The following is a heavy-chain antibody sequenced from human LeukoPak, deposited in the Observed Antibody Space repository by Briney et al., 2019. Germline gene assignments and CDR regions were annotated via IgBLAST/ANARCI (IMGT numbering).Heavy chain of an antibody. CDR2: ISGSGGST. CDR1: GFTFSSYA. V-gene: IGHV3-23*01. J-gene: IGHJ6*03. CDR3: AKAAYYDYVWGSYGDYYYYMDV. Sequence: PGGSLRLSCAASGFTFSSYAMSWVRQAPGKGLEWVSAISGSGGSTYYADSVKGRFTISRDNSKNTLYLQMNSLRAEDTAVYYCAKAAYYDYVWGSYGDYYYYMDVWGKGTTVTVSS. D-gene: IGHD3-16*01.